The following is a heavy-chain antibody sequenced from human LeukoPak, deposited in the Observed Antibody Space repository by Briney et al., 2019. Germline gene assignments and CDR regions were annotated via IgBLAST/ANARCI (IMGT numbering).Heavy chain of an antibody. CDR2: IYPGDSDT. CDR3: ARQRVNPNFHYYYMDV. CDR1: GYSFTSYW. V-gene: IGHV5-51*01. D-gene: IGHD1-1*01. J-gene: IGHJ6*03. Sequence: HGESLKISCKGSGYSFTSYWIGWVRQMPGKGLEWMGIIYPGDSDTRYSPSFQGQVTISVDKSISTAYLQWSSLKASDTAMYYCARQRVNPNFHYYYMDVWGKGTTVTVSS.